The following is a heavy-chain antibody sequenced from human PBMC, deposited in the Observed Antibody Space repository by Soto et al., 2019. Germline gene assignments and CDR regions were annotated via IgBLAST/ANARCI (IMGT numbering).Heavy chain of an antibody. J-gene: IGHJ4*02. CDR2: VRPNSGGT. Sequence: ASVKVSCKASGYTFTGYFIHWVRQAPGQGLEWMGWVRPNSGGTNYAQKFQGRVTMTRDTSISTAYMELSSLRAEDTAVHYCARSLFIAATDTEPFDSWGQGTLVTVSS. V-gene: IGHV1-2*02. CDR3: ARSLFIAATDTEPFDS. D-gene: IGHD6-13*01. CDR1: GYTFTGYF.